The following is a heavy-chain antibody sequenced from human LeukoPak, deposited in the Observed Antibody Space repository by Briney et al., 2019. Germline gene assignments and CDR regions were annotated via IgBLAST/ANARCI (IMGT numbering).Heavy chain of an antibody. CDR2: ISGSGGST. CDR3: AKDQWVTIFGVVTPYYFDY. V-gene: IGHV3-23*01. J-gene: IGHJ4*02. CDR1: GFTFSSYA. Sequence: PGGSLRLSCAASGFTFSSYAMSWVRQAPGKGLEWVSAISGSGGSTYYADSVKGRFTISRDNSKNTLYLQMNSLRAEDTAVYYCAKDQWVTIFGVVTPYYFDYWGQGTLVTVSS. D-gene: IGHD3-3*01.